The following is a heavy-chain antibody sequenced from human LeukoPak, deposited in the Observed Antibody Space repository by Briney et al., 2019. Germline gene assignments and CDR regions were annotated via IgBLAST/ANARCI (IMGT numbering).Heavy chain of an antibody. J-gene: IGHJ6*03. Sequence: KSGGSLRLSCAASGFTFSRYSMNWVRQAPGKGLEWVSSITSSSSYIYYADSLKGRFTISRDNAKNSLYLQMNSLRAEDTAVYYCAKGYGWEASYYYYYMDVWGKGTTVTISS. D-gene: IGHD1-26*01. CDR1: GFTFSRYS. CDR2: ITSSSSYI. CDR3: AKGYGWEASYYYYYMDV. V-gene: IGHV3-21*01.